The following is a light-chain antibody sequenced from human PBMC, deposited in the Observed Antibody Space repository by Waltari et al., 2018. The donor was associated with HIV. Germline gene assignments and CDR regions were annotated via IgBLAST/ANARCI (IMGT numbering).Light chain of an antibody. CDR2: KDS. CDR3: QSADSSNTWV. CDR1: ALPKKY. Sequence: SYELTQPPSVSVSPGQTARITCSGDALPKKYAYWYQQKPGQAPVLMIYKDSERPSGIPERFYASSSGTTVTLTISGVQAEDEADYYCQSADSSNTWVFGGGTKLTVL. V-gene: IGLV3-25*03. J-gene: IGLJ3*02.